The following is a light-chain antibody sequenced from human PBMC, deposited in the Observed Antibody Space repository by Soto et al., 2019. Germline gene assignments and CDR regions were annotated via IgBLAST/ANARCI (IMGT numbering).Light chain of an antibody. CDR1: SSNIGAGYD. J-gene: IGLJ1*01. V-gene: IGLV1-40*01. CDR3: QSYDSRLSGLV. CDR2: GNS. Sequence: QSVLTQPPSVSGAPGQRVTISCTGSSSNIGAGYDVHWYQQLPGTAPKLLIYGNSNRPSGVPDRFSGSKSGTSASLAITGHQAEDEADYYCQSYDSRLSGLVFGTGTKLTVL.